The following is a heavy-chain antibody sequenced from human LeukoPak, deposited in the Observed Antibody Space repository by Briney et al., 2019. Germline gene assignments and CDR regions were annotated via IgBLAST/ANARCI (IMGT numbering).Heavy chain of an antibody. D-gene: IGHD3-10*01. CDR2: IIPIFGTA. Sequence: ASVKVSCKASGYTFTSYGISWVRQAPGQGLEWMGGIIPIFGTANYAQKFQGRVTITADESTSTAYMELSSLRSEDTAVYYCARAWRFGELLYYWGQGTLVTVSS. V-gene: IGHV1-69*13. CDR1: GYTFTSYG. J-gene: IGHJ4*02. CDR3: ARAWRFGELLYY.